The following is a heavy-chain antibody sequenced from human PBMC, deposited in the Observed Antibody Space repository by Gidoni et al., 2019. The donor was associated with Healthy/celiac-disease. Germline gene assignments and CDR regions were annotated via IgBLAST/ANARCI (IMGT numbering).Heavy chain of an antibody. CDR3: TTAARYYYDSSGYYFFDY. Sequence: EVQLVESGGGLVKPGGSLRLSCAASGFTFSNAWMRWVRQAPGKGLEWVGRIKSKTDGGTTDYAAPVKGRFTISRDDSKNTLYLQMNSLKTEDTAVYYCTTAARYYYDSSGYYFFDYWGQGTLVTVSS. CDR2: IKSKTDGGTT. D-gene: IGHD3-22*01. CDR1: GFTFSNAW. J-gene: IGHJ4*02. V-gene: IGHV3-15*01.